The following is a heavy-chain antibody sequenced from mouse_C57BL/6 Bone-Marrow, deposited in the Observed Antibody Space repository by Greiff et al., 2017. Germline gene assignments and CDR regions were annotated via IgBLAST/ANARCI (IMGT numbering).Heavy chain of an antibody. CDR1: GFTFSDSW. CDR3: TGSTRITTWAY. J-gene: IGHJ3*01. D-gene: IGHD2-4*01. V-gene: IGHV6-6*01. Sequence: EVKLVESGGGLVQPGGSMKLSCAASGFTFSDSWMDWVRQSPGMGLEWVAVIRNKANNHAKYYAESGKGRFTISRDDSKSSVYLQMNSLGAEDTGIYDSTGSTRITTWAYWGQGTLFTVSA. CDR2: IRNKANNHAK.